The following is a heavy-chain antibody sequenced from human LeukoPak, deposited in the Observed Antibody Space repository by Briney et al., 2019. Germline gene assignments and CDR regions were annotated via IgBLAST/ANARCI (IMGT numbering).Heavy chain of an antibody. CDR1: GFTFSDYA. J-gene: IGHJ4*02. CDR2: IGPIGVYT. V-gene: IGHV3-64*01. Sequence: PGGSLRLSCAASGFTFSDYAMHWVRQAPGKGLEFVSVIGPIGVYTYYANSVKGRFTISRDNSKSTVSLQMGSLRDEDMAVYYCARSPPGRTNWNYYGNWGRGTLVTVSS. CDR3: ARSPPGRTNWNYYGN. D-gene: IGHD1-1*01.